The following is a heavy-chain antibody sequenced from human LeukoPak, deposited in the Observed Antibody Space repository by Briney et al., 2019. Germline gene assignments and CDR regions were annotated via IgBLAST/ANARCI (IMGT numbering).Heavy chain of an antibody. CDR1: GFTFSTYG. V-gene: IGHV3-30*02. D-gene: IGHD1-26*01. CDR2: IRYDGSHE. Sequence: GRSLRLSCVASGFTFSTYGMHWVRQAPGKGLEWVAFIRYDGSHEYYADSVKGRFTISRDNSKNTLYLQMNSVRSEDTALYYCAKPSGSGVDYWGQGTRVTVSS. J-gene: IGHJ4*01. CDR3: AKPSGSGVDY.